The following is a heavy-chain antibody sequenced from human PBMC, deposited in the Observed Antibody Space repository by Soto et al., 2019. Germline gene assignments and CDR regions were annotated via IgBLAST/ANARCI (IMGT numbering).Heavy chain of an antibody. J-gene: IGHJ4*02. Sequence: EVQLLESGGGLVQPGGSLRLSCAASGFTFSSYAMSWVRQAPGKGLEWVSAISGSGGSTYYADSVKGRFTISRDNSKNTLYLQMNSLRAEDTAVYYCAKDRGVYCTNGVCSTLGGFDYWGQGTLVTVSS. V-gene: IGHV3-23*01. CDR1: GFTFSSYA. D-gene: IGHD2-8*01. CDR3: AKDRGVYCTNGVCSTLGGFDY. CDR2: ISGSGGST.